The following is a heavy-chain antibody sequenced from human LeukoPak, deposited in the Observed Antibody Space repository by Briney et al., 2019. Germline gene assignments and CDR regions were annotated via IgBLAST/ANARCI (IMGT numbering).Heavy chain of an antibody. CDR1: GFTFSTYA. CDR3: ARESGGNTPYYFDY. CDR2: ISYDDGSNK. J-gene: IGHJ4*02. D-gene: IGHD2-2*02. V-gene: IGHV3-30*04. Sequence: GRSLRLSCAASGFTFSTYALHWVRQAPGKGLEWVAVISYDDGSNKYYADSVKGRFTISRDNSKNTLYLQMNSLRTEDTAVYYCARESGGNTPYYFDYWGQGTLVTVSS.